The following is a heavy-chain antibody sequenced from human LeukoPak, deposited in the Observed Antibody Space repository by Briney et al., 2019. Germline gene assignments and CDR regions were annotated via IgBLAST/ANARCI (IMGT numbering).Heavy chain of an antibody. V-gene: IGHV3-21*01. D-gene: IGHD6-19*01. CDR3: ARGPSPYSSGLDPHLDY. J-gene: IGHJ4*02. CDR2: ISSSSSYI. Sequence: PGGSLRLSCAASGFTFSSYSMNXVXXAXXXXXEXVXSISSSSSYIYYADSVKXRFTISRDNAKNSLYLQMNSLRAEDTAVYYCARGPSPYSSGLDPHLDYWGQGTLVTVSS. CDR1: GFTFSSYS.